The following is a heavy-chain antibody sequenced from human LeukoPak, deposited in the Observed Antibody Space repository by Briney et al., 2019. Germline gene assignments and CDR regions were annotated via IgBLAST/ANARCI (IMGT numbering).Heavy chain of an antibody. CDR1: GFTLSSYG. CDR3: AKQGNYYDSSGSEPFDY. CDR2: ISYDGSNK. D-gene: IGHD3-22*01. J-gene: IGHJ4*02. V-gene: IGHV3-30*18. Sequence: GRSLRLSCAASGFTLSSYGMHWVRQAPGKGLEGLAVISYDGSNKYYEDSVKGRSTSSRDNSKNTLYQPKNSLRAEDTAVYYCAKQGNYYDSSGSEPFDYWGQGTLVTVSS.